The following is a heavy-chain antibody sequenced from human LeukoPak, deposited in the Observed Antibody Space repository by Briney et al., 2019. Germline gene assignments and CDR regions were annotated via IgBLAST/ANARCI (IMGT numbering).Heavy chain of an antibody. CDR3: ARGTVTTEYFDY. CDR2: IHYTGGT. J-gene: IGHJ4*02. V-gene: IGHV4-59*01. Sequence: SETLSLTCTVSGASISRYYWSWLRQPPRKGLEWIGYIHYTGGTNYSPSLKSRITMSVDTSKNQFSLKLSSVTTADRAVYYCARGTVTTEYFDYWGQGTLVTVSS. D-gene: IGHD4-17*01. CDR1: GASISRYY.